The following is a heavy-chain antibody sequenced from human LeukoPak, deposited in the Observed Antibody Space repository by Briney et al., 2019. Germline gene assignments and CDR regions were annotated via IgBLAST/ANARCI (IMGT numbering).Heavy chain of an antibody. CDR1: GFTFSDYY. J-gene: IGHJ4*02. D-gene: IGHD2-21*02. CDR2: ISSSGSTI. Sequence: GGSLRLSCAASGFTFSDYYMSWIRHAPGKALKWVSYISSSGSTIYYADSVKGRFTISRDNAKNSLYLQMNSLRAEDTAVYYCARGGVTNTHFDYWGQGTLVTVSS. V-gene: IGHV3-11*01. CDR3: ARGGVTNTHFDY.